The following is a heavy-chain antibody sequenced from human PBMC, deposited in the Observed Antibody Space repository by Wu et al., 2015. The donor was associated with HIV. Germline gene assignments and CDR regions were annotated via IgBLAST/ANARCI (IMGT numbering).Heavy chain of an antibody. J-gene: IGHJ5*02. CDR1: GGTFSSYA. Sequence: QVQLVQSGAEVKKPGSSVKVSCKASGGTFSSYAISWVRQAPGQGLEWMGRIIPIFGTANYAQKFPGQSHDYRGRIHEHRPHGAEQPEILRTHGRVYCAKEXLWFGDTQSNWFETPGDQGTLVSPSPQ. CDR2: IIPIFGTA. D-gene: IGHD3-10*01. V-gene: IGHV1-69*13. CDR3: AKEXLWFGDTQSNWFETP.